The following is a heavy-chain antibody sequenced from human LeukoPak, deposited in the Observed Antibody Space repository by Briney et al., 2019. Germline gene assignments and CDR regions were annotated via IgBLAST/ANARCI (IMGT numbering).Heavy chain of an antibody. V-gene: IGHV1-69*04. CDR1: GGTCSSYA. J-gene: IGHJ4*02. Sequence: SVKVSCKASGGTCSSYAISWGRQAPGQGLEWMGRIIPILGIANYAQKFQGRVTVTADKSTSTAYMELSSLRSEDTAVYYCAIDLTIFGVADWGQGTLVTVSS. D-gene: IGHD3-3*01. CDR2: IIPILGIA. CDR3: AIDLTIFGVAD.